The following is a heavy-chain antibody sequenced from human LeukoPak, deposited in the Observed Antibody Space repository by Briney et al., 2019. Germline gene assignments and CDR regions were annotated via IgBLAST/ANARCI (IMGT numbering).Heavy chain of an antibody. J-gene: IGHJ4*02. D-gene: IGHD4-23*01. CDR1: GFTFNNAW. CDR2: IKSKADGETT. Sequence: GGSLRLSCVASGFTFNNAWMSWVRQAPGKGLEWVGRIKSKADGETTDYAAPVKGRFTVSRDDSKSIAYLQMNSLKTEDTAVYYCTRDDGGNFDYWGQGTLVTVSS. V-gene: IGHV3-15*01. CDR3: TRDDGGNFDY.